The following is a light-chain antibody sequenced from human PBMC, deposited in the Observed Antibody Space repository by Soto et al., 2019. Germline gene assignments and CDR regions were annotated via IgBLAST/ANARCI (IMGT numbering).Light chain of an antibody. CDR3: QQIYSTPPTT. CDR2: DAS. CDR1: QSITRS. V-gene: IGKV1-39*01. J-gene: IGKJ1*01. Sequence: DIQMTQSPSTLSASVGDRVTITCRASQSITRSLVWYQQKLGKAPKLLIYDASSLQIGVPSRFSGSGSGTDFTLTISSLQPEDFATYYCQQIYSTPPTTFGQGTKVDIK.